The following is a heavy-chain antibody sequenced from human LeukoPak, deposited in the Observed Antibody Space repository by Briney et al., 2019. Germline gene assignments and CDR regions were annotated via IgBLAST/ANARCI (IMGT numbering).Heavy chain of an antibody. D-gene: IGHD3-10*01. J-gene: IGHJ4*02. V-gene: IGHV2-70*12. CDR2: IDWEDDK. CDR1: GFSLTTMC. CDR3: ARLGQVMVRGDYFDY. Sequence: SGPTLVNPTQTLTLTCSFSGFSLTTMCVTWIRQPPGKALEWLGRIDWEDDKYYSTSLKTMLSISKDTSKNQVVLTLTNVDPVDTGTYYCARLGQVMVRGDYFDYWGQGILVTVSS.